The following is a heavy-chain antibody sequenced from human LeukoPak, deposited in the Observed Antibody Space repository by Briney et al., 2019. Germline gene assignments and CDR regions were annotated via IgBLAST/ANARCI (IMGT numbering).Heavy chain of an antibody. CDR2: IYSGGST. CDR1: RVPFRTYA. V-gene: IGHV3-53*01. D-gene: IGHD3-22*01. CDR3: ARDDSSGYYTDY. J-gene: IGHJ4*02. Sequence: GGSLSLSCAAPRVPFRTYAMSWVRQAPGKGLEWVSVIYSGGSTYYADSVKGRFTISRDNSKNTLYLQMNSLRAEDTAVYYCARDDSSGYYTDYWGQGTLVTVSS.